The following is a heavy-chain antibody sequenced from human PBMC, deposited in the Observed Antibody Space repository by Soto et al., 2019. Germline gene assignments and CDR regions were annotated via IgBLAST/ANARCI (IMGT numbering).Heavy chain of an antibody. V-gene: IGHV3-15*01. J-gene: IGHJ4*02. CDR1: GFTFSNAW. CDR3: TASRPLVFAYYDILTGYEFDY. D-gene: IGHD3-9*01. Sequence: GGSLRLSCAASGFTFSNAWMSWVRQAPGKGLEWVGRIKSKTDGGTTDYAAPVKGRFTISRDDSKNTLYLQMNSLKTEDTAVYYCTASRPLVFAYYDILTGYEFDYWGQGTLVTVSS. CDR2: IKSKTDGGTT.